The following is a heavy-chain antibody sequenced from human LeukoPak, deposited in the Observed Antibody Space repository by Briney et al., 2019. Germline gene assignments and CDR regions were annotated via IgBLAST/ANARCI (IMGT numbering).Heavy chain of an antibody. CDR1: RGLITDYY. CDR3: ARQAWSRGSGYYRWLDP. Sequence: SETLSLTCSVSRGLITDYYWSWIRQPPGKGLEWIGYISYTGSTTYNPSLQRRVTISKDTSTNEFSLKLSAVTAADTAVYYCARQAWSRGSGYYRWLDPWGLGTLVTVSS. V-gene: IGHV4-59*08. CDR2: ISYTGST. D-gene: IGHD3-10*01. J-gene: IGHJ5*02.